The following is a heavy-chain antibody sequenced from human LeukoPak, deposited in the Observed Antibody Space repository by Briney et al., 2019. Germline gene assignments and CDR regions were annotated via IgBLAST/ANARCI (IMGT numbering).Heavy chain of an antibody. CDR3: ARGGNYYGSGSYSDY. CDR1: GYTFTGYY. V-gene: IGHV1-2*04. D-gene: IGHD3-10*01. J-gene: IGHJ4*02. Sequence: GASVKVSCKASGYTFTGYYMHWVRQAPGQGLEWMGWINPNSGGTNYAQKFQGWVTMTRDTSISTAYMELSRLRSDDTAVYYCARGGNYYGSGSYSDYWGQGTLVTVSS. CDR2: INPNSGGT.